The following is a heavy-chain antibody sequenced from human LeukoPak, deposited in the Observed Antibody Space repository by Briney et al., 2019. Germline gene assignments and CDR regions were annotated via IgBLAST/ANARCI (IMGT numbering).Heavy chain of an antibody. CDR1: GLTFSSYS. D-gene: IGHD5-18*01. J-gene: IGHJ4*02. CDR3: ARGGTRGYSYGSFDY. Sequence: PGGSLRLSCAASGLTFSSYSMNWVRQAPGKGLEWVSSISSSSSYIYYADSVKVRFTISRDNAKNSLYLQMNSLRAEDTAVYYCARGGTRGYSYGSFDYWGQGTLVTVSS. CDR2: ISSSSSYI. V-gene: IGHV3-21*01.